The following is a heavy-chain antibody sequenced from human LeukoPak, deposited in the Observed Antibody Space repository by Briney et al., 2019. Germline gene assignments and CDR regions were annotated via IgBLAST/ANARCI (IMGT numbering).Heavy chain of an antibody. Sequence: GGSLRLSCAASGFTFSSYAMHWVRQAPGKRLEWVAVISYDGSNKYYADSVKGRFTISRDNSKNTLYLQMNSLRAEDTAVYYCARDDRSGWYMVHDAFDIWGQGTMVTVSS. D-gene: IGHD6-19*01. CDR3: ARDDRSGWYMVHDAFDI. V-gene: IGHV3-30*04. J-gene: IGHJ3*02. CDR1: GFTFSSYA. CDR2: ISYDGSNK.